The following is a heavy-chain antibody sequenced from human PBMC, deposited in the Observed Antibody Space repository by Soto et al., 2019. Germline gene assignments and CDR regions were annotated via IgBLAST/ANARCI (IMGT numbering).Heavy chain of an antibody. Sequence: QVQLVQSGAEVKKPGSSVKVSCKASGGTFSSYAISWVRQAPGQGLEWMGGIIPIFGTANYAQKFQGRVTITADESTNTAYMELSSLRSEDTAVYYCARDQYDSSGYYYVPWFDPWGQGTLVTVSS. D-gene: IGHD3-22*01. CDR2: IIPIFGTA. J-gene: IGHJ5*02. CDR3: ARDQYDSSGYYYVPWFDP. V-gene: IGHV1-69*12. CDR1: GGTFSSYA.